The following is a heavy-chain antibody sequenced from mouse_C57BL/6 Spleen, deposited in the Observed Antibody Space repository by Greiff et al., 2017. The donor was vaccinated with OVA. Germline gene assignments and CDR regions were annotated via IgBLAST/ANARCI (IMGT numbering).Heavy chain of an antibody. J-gene: IGHJ2*01. D-gene: IGHD4-1*01. V-gene: IGHV8-12*01. CDR2: IYWDDDK. Sequence: ESGPGILQSSQTLSLTCSFSGFSLSTSGMGVSWIRQPSGKGLEWLAHIYWDDDKRYNPSLKSRLTISKDTSRNQVFLKITSVDTADTATYYCARLANWDEGRYFDYWGQGTTLTVSS. CDR3: ARLANWDEGRYFDY. CDR1: GFSLSTSGMG.